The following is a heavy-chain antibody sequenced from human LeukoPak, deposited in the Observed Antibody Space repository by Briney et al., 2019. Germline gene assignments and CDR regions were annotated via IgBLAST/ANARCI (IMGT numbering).Heavy chain of an antibody. CDR3: ARGGEYCSGGSCYPSYLDY. CDR2: INPSGGST. D-gene: IGHD2-15*01. V-gene: IGHV1-46*01. Sequence: GASVKVSCKASGHTFTSYYMHWVRQAPGQGLEWMGIINPSGGSTSYAQKFQGRVTMTRDTSTSTVYMELSSLRSEDTAVYYCARGGEYCSGGSCYPSYLDYWGQGTLVTVSS. J-gene: IGHJ4*02. CDR1: GHTFTSYY.